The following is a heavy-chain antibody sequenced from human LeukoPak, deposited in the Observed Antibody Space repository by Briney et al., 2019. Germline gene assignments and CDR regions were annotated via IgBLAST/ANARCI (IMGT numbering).Heavy chain of an antibody. D-gene: IGHD1-1*01. CDR2: INYSGST. CDR3: ARLESSH. Sequence: PSETLSLTCTVSGGSISSSSYYWGWIRQPPGKGLEWIGSINYSGSTYYNPSLKSRVTISVDTSKNQFSLQLSSVTAADTAVYYCARLESSHWGQGTLVTVSS. CDR1: GGSISSSSYY. V-gene: IGHV4-39*01. J-gene: IGHJ4*02.